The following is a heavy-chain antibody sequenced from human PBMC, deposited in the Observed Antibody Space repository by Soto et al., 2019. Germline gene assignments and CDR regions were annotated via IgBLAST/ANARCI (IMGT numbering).Heavy chain of an antibody. V-gene: IGHV1-46*01. J-gene: IGHJ4*02. CDR1: GYTFTSYY. Sequence: ASVKVSCKASGYTFTSYYMHWVRQAPGQGLEWMGIINPSGGSTSYAQKFQGRVTMTRDTSTSTVYMELSSLRSEDTAVYYCARAQRITMIVVVIYDYWGQGTLVTVSS. D-gene: IGHD3-22*01. CDR3: ARAQRITMIVVVIYDY. CDR2: INPSGGST.